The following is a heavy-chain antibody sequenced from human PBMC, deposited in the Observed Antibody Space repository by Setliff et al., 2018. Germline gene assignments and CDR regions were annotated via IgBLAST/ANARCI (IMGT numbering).Heavy chain of an antibody. Sequence: LRLSCATSGFTFRDYSLVWVRQAPGKGLEWVSYITSSGTTTFNADSVKGRFTISRDNAKNSLFLQMNSLRAEDTAVYYCARSSGWYDYWGQGTLVTVSS. V-gene: IGHV3-11*01. CDR2: ITSSGTTT. J-gene: IGHJ4*02. CDR1: GFTFRDYS. D-gene: IGHD6-19*01. CDR3: ARSSGWYDY.